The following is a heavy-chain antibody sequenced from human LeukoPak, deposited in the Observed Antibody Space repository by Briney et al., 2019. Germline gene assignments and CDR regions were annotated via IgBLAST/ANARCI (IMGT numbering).Heavy chain of an antibody. CDR2: IYSGGST. V-gene: IGHV3-53*05. Sequence: PGGSLRLSCAASGFTVSSNCMSWVRQAPGKGLEWVSVIYSGGSTYYADSVKGRFTISRDNSKNTLYLQMNSLRAEDTAVYYCARESDQTIQLWSVFDYWGQGTLVTVSS. D-gene: IGHD5-18*01. CDR3: ARESDQTIQLWSVFDY. J-gene: IGHJ4*02. CDR1: GFTVSSNC.